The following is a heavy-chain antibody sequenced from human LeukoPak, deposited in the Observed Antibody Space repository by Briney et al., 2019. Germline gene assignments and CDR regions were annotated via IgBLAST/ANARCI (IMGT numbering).Heavy chain of an antibody. CDR3: ARSQPEGEFTAFDI. V-gene: IGHV3-7*01. D-gene: IGHD3-10*01. CDR2: IKQDGSEK. Sequence: PGGSLRLSCAASGFTFSSYWMSWVRQAPGKGLEWVANIKQDGSEKYYVDSVKGRFTISRDNAKNSLYLQMNSLRAEDTAVYYCARSQPEGEFTAFDIWGQGTMVTVSS. CDR1: GFTFSSYW. J-gene: IGHJ3*02.